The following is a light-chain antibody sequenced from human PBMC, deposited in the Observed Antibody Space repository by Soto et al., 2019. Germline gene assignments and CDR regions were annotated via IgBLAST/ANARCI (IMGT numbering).Light chain of an antibody. CDR3: QPYNNWPRFT. Sequence: EIVMTQSPATLSVSPGEIATLSCRASQSVSSSLAWYQQKPGQAPRLLIYGASTRATGIPARFSGSGSGKEFPITIRSLQSEDFEDYSCQPYNNWPRFTFGPGTKVDV. V-gene: IGKV3-15*01. CDR1: QSVSSS. J-gene: IGKJ3*01. CDR2: GAS.